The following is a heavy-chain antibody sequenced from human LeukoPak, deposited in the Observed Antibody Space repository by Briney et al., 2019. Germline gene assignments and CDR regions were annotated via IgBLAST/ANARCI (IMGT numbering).Heavy chain of an antibody. CDR3: ASSYYGSGSLYYFDY. Sequence: GGSLRLSCAASGFTFSSYWMSWVRQAPGKGLEWVANIKQEGTEKYYVDSVKGRFTISRDNAKNSLYLQMNSLRAEETAVYYCASSYYGSGSLYYFDYWGQGTLVTVSS. J-gene: IGHJ4*02. D-gene: IGHD3-10*01. V-gene: IGHV3-7*01. CDR2: IKQEGTEK. CDR1: GFTFSSYW.